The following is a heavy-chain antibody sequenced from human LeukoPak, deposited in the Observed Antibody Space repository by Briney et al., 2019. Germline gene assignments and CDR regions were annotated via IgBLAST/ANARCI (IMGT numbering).Heavy chain of an antibody. D-gene: IGHD3-9*01. Sequence: GGSLRLSCVASGLSVSSNYMSWVRQAPGKGLEWVSVIYGDGSSYYAESVKGRFTISRDNSKNTLYIQMNSLRAEDTAVYYCAKSFYDILIGYYQYFDYWGQGTLVTVSS. CDR2: IYGDGSS. J-gene: IGHJ4*02. CDR3: AKSFYDILIGYYQYFDY. CDR1: GLSVSSNY. V-gene: IGHV3-66*01.